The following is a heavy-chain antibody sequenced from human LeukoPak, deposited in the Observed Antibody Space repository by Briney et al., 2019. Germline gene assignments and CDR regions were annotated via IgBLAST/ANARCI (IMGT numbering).Heavy chain of an antibody. V-gene: IGHV3-11*04. CDR2: ITSSGSNI. D-gene: IGHD3-10*01. CDR1: GFTFSDYY. CDR3: ARDRITMVRGVNPDAFDI. Sequence: GGSLRLSCAASGFTFSDYYMSWIRQAPGKGLEWVSYITSSGSNIYYADSVKGRFTISRDNAKNSLYLQMNSLRAEDTAVYYCARDRITMVRGVNPDAFDIWGQGTMVTVSS. J-gene: IGHJ3*02.